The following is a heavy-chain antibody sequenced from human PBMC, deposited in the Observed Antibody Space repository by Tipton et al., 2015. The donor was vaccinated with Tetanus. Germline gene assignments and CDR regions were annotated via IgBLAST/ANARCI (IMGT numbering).Heavy chain of an antibody. CDR3: ARDRSPGRIVVVTPPRCAFDT. CDR1: GFTVSSNY. J-gene: IGHJ3*02. D-gene: IGHD2-21*02. Sequence: SLRLSCAASGFTVSSNYMSWVRQAPGKGLEWVSVIYSGGSTYYADSVKGRFTISRDNSKNTLYLQMNSLRAEDTAVYYCARDRSPGRIVVVTPPRCAFDTWDQGTMFTVSS. V-gene: IGHV3-66*01. CDR2: IYSGGST.